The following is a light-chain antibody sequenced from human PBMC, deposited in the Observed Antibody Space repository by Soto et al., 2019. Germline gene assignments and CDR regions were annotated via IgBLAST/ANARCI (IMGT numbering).Light chain of an antibody. CDR3: KSYAGSNTYV. CDR2: EAV. J-gene: IGLJ1*01. V-gene: IGLV2-8*01. CDR1: KNDIGVYDF. Sequence: QSALTQPPSASGSPGQSVTISCTGTKNDIGVYDFVSWYQHHPGKDPRLTIYEAVQRPSGVPDRFSGSKSGNTASLTVSGLQAADEADYFCKSYAGSNTYVFGSGTKVTVL.